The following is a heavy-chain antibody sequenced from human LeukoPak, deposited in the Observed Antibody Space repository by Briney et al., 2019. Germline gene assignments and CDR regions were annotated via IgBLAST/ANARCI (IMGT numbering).Heavy chain of an antibody. D-gene: IGHD6-13*01. V-gene: IGHV3-11*06. Sequence: GGSLRLSCAASGFTFSDYYMSWIRQAPGKGLEWVSYITSSSTYTEYADSVKGRFTISRDNAKNSLYLQMNSLRAEDTAVYYCARVAKGLGYHSISNYFDYWGQGTLVTVSS. J-gene: IGHJ4*02. CDR3: ARVAKGLGYHSISNYFDY. CDR2: ITSSSTYT. CDR1: GFTFSDYY.